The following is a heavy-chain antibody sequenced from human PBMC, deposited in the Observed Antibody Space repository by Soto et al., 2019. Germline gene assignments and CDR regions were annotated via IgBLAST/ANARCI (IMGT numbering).Heavy chain of an antibody. CDR2: IYYRGNT. J-gene: IGHJ5*02. CDR1: GGSMSPYY. Sequence: PSETLSLTCSVFGGSMSPYYWSWIRQSPGKGLEWIANIYYRGNTNYNPSLESRVTISIDTSKNQFSLKLSSVTAADTAVYYCARHQSHSSSYVDPWGQGTLVTVSS. V-gene: IGHV4-59*08. CDR3: ARHQSHSSSYVDP. D-gene: IGHD6-13*01.